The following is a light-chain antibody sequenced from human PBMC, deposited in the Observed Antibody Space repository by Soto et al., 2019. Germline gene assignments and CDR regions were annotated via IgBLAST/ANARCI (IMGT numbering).Light chain of an antibody. CDR1: QSVSSN. CDR2: GAS. J-gene: IGKJ1*01. Sequence: LVLTHSPATLSVSPSQRATLYFGASQSVSSNLAWYQQKPGQAPRLLIYGASTRATGVPARFSGSGSGTEFTLTISSLQSEDFAVYYCQQYNNWPWTFGQGTKVDI. CDR3: QQYNNWPWT. V-gene: IGKV3-15*01.